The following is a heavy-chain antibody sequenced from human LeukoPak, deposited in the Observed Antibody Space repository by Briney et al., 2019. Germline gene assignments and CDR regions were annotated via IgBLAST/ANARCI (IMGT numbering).Heavy chain of an antibody. D-gene: IGHD1-26*01. Sequence: GGSLRLSCAASGFTFSSYSMNWVRRAPGKGLEWVSSISSSSSYIYYADSVKGRFTISRDNAKNSLYLQMNSLRAEDTAVYYCARVVLSGSSWDYWGQGTLVTVSS. CDR1: GFTFSSYS. CDR2: ISSSSSYI. V-gene: IGHV3-21*01. J-gene: IGHJ4*02. CDR3: ARVVLSGSSWDY.